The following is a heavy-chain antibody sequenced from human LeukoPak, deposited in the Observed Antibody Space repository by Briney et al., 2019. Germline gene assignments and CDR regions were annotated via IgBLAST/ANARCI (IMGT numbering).Heavy chain of an antibody. J-gene: IGHJ4*02. CDR1: GGTFSSYA. Sequence: SVKVSCKASGGTFSSYAISWVRQAPGQGLEWMGGIIPIFGTANYAQKFQGRVTITADKSTSTAYMELSSLRSEDTAVYYCARRGYCSSTSCLGLIDYWGQGTLVTVSS. CDR2: IIPIFGTA. V-gene: IGHV1-69*06. CDR3: ARRGYCSSTSCLGLIDY. D-gene: IGHD2-2*01.